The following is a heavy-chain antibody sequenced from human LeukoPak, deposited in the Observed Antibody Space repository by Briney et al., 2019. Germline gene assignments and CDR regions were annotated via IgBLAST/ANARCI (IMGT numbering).Heavy chain of an antibody. V-gene: IGHV3-64*01. CDR1: GFTFSSYA. D-gene: IGHD6-13*01. CDR2: ISSNGGST. CDR3: ARVGYSSSWSTTNDAFDI. Sequence: PGGSLRLSCAASGFTFSSYAMHWVRQAPGKGLEYVSAISSNGGSTYYANSVKGRFTISRNNAKNSLYLQMNSLRAEDTAVYYCARVGYSSSWSTTNDAFDIWGQGTMVTVSS. J-gene: IGHJ3*02.